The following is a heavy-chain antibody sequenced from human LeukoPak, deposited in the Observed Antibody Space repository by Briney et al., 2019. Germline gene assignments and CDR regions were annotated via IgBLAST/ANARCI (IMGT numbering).Heavy chain of an antibody. CDR1: GGSISGGSFY. J-gene: IGHJ4*02. D-gene: IGHD6-13*01. V-gene: IGHV4-61*02. Sequence: SETLSLTCTVSGGSISGGSFYWTWIRQPAGKGLEWIGRIYASGSTNYNSSLKSRVTISVDTSKNQFSLRLSSVTAADTAVYYCARGGDSSSWSVDYWGQGTLVTVSS. CDR3: ARGGDSSSWSVDY. CDR2: IYASGST.